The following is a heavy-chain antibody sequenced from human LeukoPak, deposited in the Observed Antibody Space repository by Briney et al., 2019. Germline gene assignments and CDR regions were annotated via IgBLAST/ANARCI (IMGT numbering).Heavy chain of an antibody. J-gene: IGHJ4*02. V-gene: IGHV3-64*01. Sequence: PGGALRLSCAASGFTFSNYAMDWVRQAPGKGLEHVSGISINGHDTYYANSVKGRFTISRDNSRNTLYLEMGRMRVEDMAVYYCARRQVSSTYYFDYCGQGALVTVSS. CDR2: ISINGHDT. CDR1: GFTFSNYA. CDR3: ARRQVSSTYYFDY.